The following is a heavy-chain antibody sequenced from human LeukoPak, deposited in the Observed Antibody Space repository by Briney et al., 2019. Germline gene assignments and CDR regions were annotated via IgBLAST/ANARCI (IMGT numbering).Heavy chain of an antibody. Sequence: GASVKVSCKASDYTFTNYGVSWVRQAPGQGLEWMGWISAYNGNTNYAQKLQGRVTMTTDTSTSTAYMELRSLRSDDTAVYYCARANRYYYDSSGYYPNWFDPWGQGTLVTVSS. V-gene: IGHV1-18*01. CDR1: DYTFTNYG. J-gene: IGHJ5*02. CDR2: ISAYNGNT. CDR3: ARANRYYYDSSGYYPNWFDP. D-gene: IGHD3-22*01.